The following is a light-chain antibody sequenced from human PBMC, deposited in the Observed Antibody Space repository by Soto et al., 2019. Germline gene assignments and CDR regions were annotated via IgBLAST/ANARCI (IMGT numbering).Light chain of an antibody. CDR1: QVISTS. CDR3: QQLFDSPIT. V-gene: IGKV1-9*01. Sequence: IQLTQSPSFMSPSIGESLTITCQASQVISTSLAWYQVKTGKAPKLLIYAASTLESGVPSRFSATVYGTEFSLTITSLQTEDFATYYCQQLFDSPITFGQGTRLEIK. J-gene: IGKJ5*01. CDR2: AAS.